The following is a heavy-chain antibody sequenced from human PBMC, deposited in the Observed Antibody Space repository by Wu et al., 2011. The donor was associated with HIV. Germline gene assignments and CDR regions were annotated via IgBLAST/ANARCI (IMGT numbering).Heavy chain of an antibody. V-gene: IGHV1-46*01. CDR2: INPSDGNT. CDR3: AREAAGGWDAFDI. Sequence: QVQLVQSGAEVKKPGASVKVSCKASGYTFTAYYIHWVRQAPGQGLECMGYINPSDGNTASTQNFQGRVAMTRDTSTRTVYMELSSLRSEDTAIYYCAREAAGGWDAFDIWGQGTVVTVSS. CDR1: GYTFTAYY. D-gene: IGHD3-16*01. J-gene: IGHJ3*02.